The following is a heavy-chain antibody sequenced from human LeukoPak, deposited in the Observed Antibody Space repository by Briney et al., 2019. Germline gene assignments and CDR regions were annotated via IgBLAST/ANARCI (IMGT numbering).Heavy chain of an antibody. CDR1: GYTFTSYD. CDR3: ARRRIRGATVDY. V-gene: IGHV1-8*01. D-gene: IGHD1-26*01. CDR2: MNPNSGNT. J-gene: IGHJ4*02. Sequence: ASVKVSCKASGYTFTSYDINWVRQAPGQGLEWMGWMNPNSGNTGYAQKFQGRVTMTRNTSISTAYMELSSLRSEDTAVYYCARRRIRGATVDYWGQGTLVTVSS.